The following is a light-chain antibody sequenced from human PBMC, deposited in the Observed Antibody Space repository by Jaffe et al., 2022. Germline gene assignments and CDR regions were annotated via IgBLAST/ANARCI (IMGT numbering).Light chain of an antibody. Sequence: QSPLAQPPSASGSLGQSVTISCTGTSSDVGAYDHVSWYQQHPGKVPKLMIYEVTKRPSGVPDRFSGSKSGNTAFLTVSGLQAEDEADYYCSTYGGSTFFYVFGTGTGVTVL. CDR2: EVT. J-gene: IGLJ1*01. CDR1: SSDVGAYDH. CDR3: STYGGSTFFYV. V-gene: IGLV2-8*01.